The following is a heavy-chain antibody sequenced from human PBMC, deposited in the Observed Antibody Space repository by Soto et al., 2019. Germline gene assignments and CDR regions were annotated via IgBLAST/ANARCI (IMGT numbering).Heavy chain of an antibody. CDR1: GGSISSYY. D-gene: IGHD3-3*01. V-gene: IGHV4-59*01. Sequence: SETLSLTCTVSGGSISSYYWSWIRQPPGKGLEWIGYIYYSGSTNYNPSLKSRVTISVDTSKNQFSLKLSSVTAADTAVYYCAREYYDFWSGPRTNWFDPWGQGTLVTVSS. CDR2: IYYSGST. CDR3: AREYYDFWSGPRTNWFDP. J-gene: IGHJ5*02.